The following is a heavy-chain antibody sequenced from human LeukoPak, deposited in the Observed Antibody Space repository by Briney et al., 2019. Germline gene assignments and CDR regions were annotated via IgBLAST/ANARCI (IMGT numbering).Heavy chain of an antibody. J-gene: IGHJ4*02. CDR1: VFTFSIFR. V-gene: IGHV3-21*01. D-gene: IGHD2-8*01. Sequence: GGSLRLSCVPSVFTFSIFRMNWVRQAPGKGREWVSSISSRRSYIYYADSVKGRLTISRDNAKTSLYLQMNSLRAEDAAVYYWARDSYRSDGYSEYSGQGALVTASS. CDR2: ISSRRSYI. CDR3: ARDSYRSDGYSEY.